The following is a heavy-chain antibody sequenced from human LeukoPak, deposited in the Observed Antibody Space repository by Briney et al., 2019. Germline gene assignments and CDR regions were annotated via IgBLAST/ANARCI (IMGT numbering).Heavy chain of an antibody. V-gene: IGHV3-23*01. J-gene: IGHJ4*02. CDR3: VYGDYDY. CDR2: ISNTGSRT. D-gene: IGHD4-17*01. CDR1: GFTFSRYG. Sequence: GGSLRLSCAASGFTFSRYGMSWVRQAPGKGLEWVSAISNTGSRTNYADSVKGRFTISRDNSKNTLFLQMNSLRAEDTAMYYCVYGDYDYWGQGTLVTVSS.